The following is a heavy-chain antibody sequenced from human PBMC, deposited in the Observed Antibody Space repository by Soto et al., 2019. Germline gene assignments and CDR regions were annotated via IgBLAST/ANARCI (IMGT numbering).Heavy chain of an antibody. Sequence: SETLSLTCTVSGGSISSPHDYWGWIRQSPGRGLEWIGSIYYSGSTYYNPSLKSRITISVDTSKNQFSLNLTSVTAADTAVYYCGRHVLTAYIVCCFDFWGHGRLVAFPS. CDR3: GRHVLTAYIVCCFDF. V-gene: IGHV4-39*01. D-gene: IGHD3-16*01. CDR2: IYYSGST. J-gene: IGHJ4*01. CDR1: GGSISSPHDY.